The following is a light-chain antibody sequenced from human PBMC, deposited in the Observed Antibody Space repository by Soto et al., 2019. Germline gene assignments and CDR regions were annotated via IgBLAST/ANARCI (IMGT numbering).Light chain of an antibody. Sequence: DIQMTQSPSALSASVGDRVTITCRASQSVSNWLAWYRQKPGEAPKLLIYEGSTLERGVPSRFSGSGSGTEFTLTISSLQPDDFAXXXXXQYDTYSRTFGQGTKVEVK. J-gene: IGKJ1*01. CDR1: QSVSNW. CDR2: EGS. CDR3: XQYDTYSRT. V-gene: IGKV1-5*03.